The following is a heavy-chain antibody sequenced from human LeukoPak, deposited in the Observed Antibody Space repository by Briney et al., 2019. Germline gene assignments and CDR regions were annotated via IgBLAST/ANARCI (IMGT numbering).Heavy chain of an antibody. CDR1: GGSISTYY. CDR3: ASGSYYCDY. V-gene: IGHV4-59*08. CDR2: IYYSGNT. Sequence: SETLSLTCTVSGGSISTYYWSWIQQPPGKGLEWIGNIYYSGNTNYNPSLKSRVTISEDTSKNQFSLKLSSVTAADTAVYYCASGSYYCDYWGQGTLVTVSS. J-gene: IGHJ4*02. D-gene: IGHD1-26*01.